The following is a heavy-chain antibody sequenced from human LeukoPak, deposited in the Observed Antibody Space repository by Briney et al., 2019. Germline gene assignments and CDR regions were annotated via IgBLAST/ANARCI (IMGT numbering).Heavy chain of an antibody. D-gene: IGHD5-18*01. V-gene: IGHV3-30*04. Sequence: GRSLRLSCAASGFTFSSYAMHWVRQAPGKGLEWVAVISYDGSNKYYADSVKGRFTISRDNSKNTLYLQMNSLRAEDTAVHYCATWIQLWSTTTDAFDIWGQGTMVTVSS. CDR3: ATWIQLWSTTTDAFDI. J-gene: IGHJ3*02. CDR2: ISYDGSNK. CDR1: GFTFSSYA.